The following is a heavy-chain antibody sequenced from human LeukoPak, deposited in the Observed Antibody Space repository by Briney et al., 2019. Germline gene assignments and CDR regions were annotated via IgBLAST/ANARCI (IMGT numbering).Heavy chain of an antibody. CDR1: GFTFDDYA. D-gene: IGHD3-9*01. J-gene: IGHJ4*02. V-gene: IGHV3-9*01. Sequence: SLRLSCAASGFTFDDYAMHWVRQAPGKGLEWVSGISWNSGSIGYADSVKGRFTISRDNAKNSLYLQMNSLRAEDTALYYCAKDPFDILTGYFDYWGQGTLVTVSS. CDR2: ISWNSGSI. CDR3: AKDPFDILTGYFDY.